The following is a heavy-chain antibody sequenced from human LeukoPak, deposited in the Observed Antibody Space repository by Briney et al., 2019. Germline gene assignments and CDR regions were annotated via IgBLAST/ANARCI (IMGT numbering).Heavy chain of an antibody. CDR3: ARGALYYDSSGSKLYYFDY. Sequence: SETLSLTCTVSGYSISSGYYWAWIRQPPGKGLQWIGNIYHSGNTYYNPSLKSRVSISVDTSKNQFSLRLTSVTAADTAVYYCARGALYYDSSGSKLYYFDYWGQGTLVTVSS. CDR1: GYSISSGYY. CDR2: IYHSGNT. D-gene: IGHD3-22*01. J-gene: IGHJ4*02. V-gene: IGHV4-38-2*02.